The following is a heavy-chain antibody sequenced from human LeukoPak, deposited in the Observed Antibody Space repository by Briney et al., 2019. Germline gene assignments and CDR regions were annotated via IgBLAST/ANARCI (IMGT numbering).Heavy chain of an antibody. CDR3: ARPTTYLDYGMDV. CDR2: ISSSGSTR. CDR1: GFTFSDYY. D-gene: IGHD4-11*01. J-gene: IGHJ6*02. Sequence: KSGGSLRLSCAASGFTFSDYYMSWIRQAPGKGLEWVSYISSSGSTRYYADSVKGRFTISRGNAKNSLYLQMNSLRAEDTAVYYCARPTTYLDYGMDVWGQGTTVTVSS. V-gene: IGHV3-11*01.